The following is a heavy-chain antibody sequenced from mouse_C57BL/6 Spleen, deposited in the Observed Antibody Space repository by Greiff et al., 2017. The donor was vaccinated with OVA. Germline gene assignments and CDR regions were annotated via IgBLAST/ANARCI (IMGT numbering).Heavy chain of an antibody. V-gene: IGHV1-61*01. CDR1: GYTFTSYW. Sequence: QVQLQQPGAELVRPGSSVKLSCKASGYTFTSYWMDWVKQRPGQGLAWIGNIYPSDSETHYNQKFKDKATLTVDKSSSTAYMQLSSLTSEDSAVYYCARSNYYGSSYVVAYWGQGTLVTVSA. CDR2: IYPSDSET. J-gene: IGHJ3*01. CDR3: ARSNYYGSSYVVAY. D-gene: IGHD1-1*01.